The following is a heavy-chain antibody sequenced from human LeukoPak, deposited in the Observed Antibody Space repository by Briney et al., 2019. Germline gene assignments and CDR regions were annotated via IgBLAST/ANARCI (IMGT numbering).Heavy chain of an antibody. D-gene: IGHD2-2*02. J-gene: IGHJ4*02. Sequence: PGGSLRLSCAASGFTFSSYEMNWVRKAQGKGLEWVSYISNIGNPKYYADSLKGRFTISRDNAKTSLYLEMNSLRAEDTAVYYCARGTRSLRYCSSSSGYTDYWGQGTLVTVSS. CDR1: GFTFSSYE. V-gene: IGHV3-48*03. CDR3: ARGTRSLRYCSSSSGYTDY. CDR2: ISNIGNPK.